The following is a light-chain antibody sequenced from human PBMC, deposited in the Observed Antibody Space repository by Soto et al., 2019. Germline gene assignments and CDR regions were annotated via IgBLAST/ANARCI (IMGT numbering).Light chain of an antibody. J-gene: IGLJ2*01. V-gene: IGLV1-44*01. CDR3: ATWDDNFNGPV. Sequence: QSVLTQPPSASGTPGQRVTMSCFGSSSNIGKNSVHWYRQLPGTAPELLIYNNNQWSSGVPDRFSGSKSGSSASLAIGGLQSEDEADYYCATWDDNFNGPVFGGGTKLTVL. CDR2: NNN. CDR1: SSNIGKNS.